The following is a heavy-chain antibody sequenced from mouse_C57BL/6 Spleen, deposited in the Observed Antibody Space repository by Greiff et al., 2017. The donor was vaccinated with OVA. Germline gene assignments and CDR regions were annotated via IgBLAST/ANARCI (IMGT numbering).Heavy chain of an antibody. Sequence: QVQLQQPGAELVKPGASVKLSCKASGYTFTSYWMQWVKQRPGQGLEWIGEIDPSDSYTNYNQKFKGKATLTVDTSSSTAYMQLSSLTSEDSAVYYCARLYYCGSSYKAMDYWGQGTSVTVSS. CDR2: IDPSDSYT. J-gene: IGHJ4*01. D-gene: IGHD1-1*01. CDR3: ARLYYCGSSYKAMDY. V-gene: IGHV1-50*01. CDR1: GYTFTSYW.